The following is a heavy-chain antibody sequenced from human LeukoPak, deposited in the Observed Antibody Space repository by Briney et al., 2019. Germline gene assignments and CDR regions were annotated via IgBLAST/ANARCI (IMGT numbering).Heavy chain of an antibody. Sequence: GASVKVSCKASGYTFTSYGISWVRQAPGQGLEWMGWISAYNGNTNYAQKLQGRVTMTTDTSTSTAYMELSSLRSEDTAVYYCARELMGYYYGSGSYSPGYWGQGTLVTVSS. CDR2: ISAYNGNT. CDR1: GYTFTSYG. V-gene: IGHV1-18*01. J-gene: IGHJ4*02. CDR3: ARELMGYYYGSGSYSPGY. D-gene: IGHD3-10*01.